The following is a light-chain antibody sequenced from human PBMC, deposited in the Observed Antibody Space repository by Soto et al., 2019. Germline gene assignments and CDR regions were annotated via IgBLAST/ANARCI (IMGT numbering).Light chain of an antibody. J-gene: IGLJ1*01. CDR3: SSYRSGGNAYV. CDR1: SSDVGGYNY. Sequence: QSVLTQPASVSGSPGQSITISCTGTSSDVGGYNYVSWYQQHPGKAPKLIIYDVSNRPSGVTNRFSDSKSGNTASLTISGLQAEDEADYYCSSYRSGGNAYVFGTGTQLTVL. V-gene: IGLV2-14*03. CDR2: DVS.